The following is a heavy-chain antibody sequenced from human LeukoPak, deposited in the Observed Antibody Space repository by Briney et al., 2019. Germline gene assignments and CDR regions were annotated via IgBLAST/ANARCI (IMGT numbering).Heavy chain of an antibody. D-gene: IGHD2-15*01. CDR2: INPNSGGT. V-gene: IGHV1-2*04. Sequence: GASVKVSCKASGYTFTGYYMHWVRQAPGQGLEWMGWINPNSGGTNYAQKFQGWVTMTRDTSISTAYMELSRLRSGDTAVYYCAVGYCSGGSCYSLGYWGQGTLVTVSS. J-gene: IGHJ4*02. CDR1: GYTFTGYY. CDR3: AVGYCSGGSCYSLGY.